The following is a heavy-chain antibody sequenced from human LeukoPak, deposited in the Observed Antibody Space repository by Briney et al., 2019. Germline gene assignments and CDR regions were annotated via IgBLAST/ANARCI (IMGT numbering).Heavy chain of an antibody. CDR2: IIPIFGTA. J-gene: IGHJ4*02. Sequence: SVKVSCKASGGTFSSYAISWVRQAPGQGLEWMGGIIPIFGTANYAQKFQGRVTITTDESTSTAYMELSSLRSEDTAVYYRARTMYSSGWFFDYWGQGTLVTVSS. V-gene: IGHV1-69*05. CDR1: GGTFSSYA. D-gene: IGHD6-19*01. CDR3: ARTMYSSGWFFDY.